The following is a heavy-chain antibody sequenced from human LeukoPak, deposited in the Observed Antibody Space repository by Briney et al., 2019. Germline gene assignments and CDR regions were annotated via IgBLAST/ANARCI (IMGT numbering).Heavy chain of an antibody. CDR2: INHSGST. V-gene: IGHV4-34*01. CDR3: ARGRTIFGVA. D-gene: IGHD3-3*01. Sequence: SETLSLTCAVYGGSFSGYYWSWIRQPPGKGLEWIGEINHSGSTNYNPSLKSRVTISVDTSKNQFSLKLSSVTAADTAVYYCARGRTIFGVAWGQGTLVTVSS. CDR1: GGSFSGYY. J-gene: IGHJ5*02.